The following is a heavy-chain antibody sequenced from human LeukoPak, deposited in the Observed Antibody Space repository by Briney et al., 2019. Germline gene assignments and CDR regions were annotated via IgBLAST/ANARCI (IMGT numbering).Heavy chain of an antibody. V-gene: IGHV3-9*01. CDR2: ISWNSGSI. CDR1: GFTFDDYA. Sequence: GRSLRLSCAASGFTFDDYAMHWVRQAPGKGLEWVSGISWNSGSIGYADSVKGRFTISRDNAKNSLYLQMNSLRAEDTALYYCANREGWGQGTLVTVSS. CDR3: ANREG. J-gene: IGHJ4*02. D-gene: IGHD1-26*01.